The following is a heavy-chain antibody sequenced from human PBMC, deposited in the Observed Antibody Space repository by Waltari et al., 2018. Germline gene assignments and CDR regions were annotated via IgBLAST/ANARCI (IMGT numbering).Heavy chain of an antibody. V-gene: IGHV3-30*02. Sequence: QVQLVESGGGVVQPGGSLRLSCAASGFTFSSYGMHWVRQAPGKGLEWVAFIRYDGSNKYYADSVKGRFTISRDNSKNTLYLQMNSLRAEDTAVYYCAKAQGYCSSTSCPTYYYYMDVWGKGTTVTISS. D-gene: IGHD2-2*01. CDR1: GFTFSSYG. J-gene: IGHJ6*03. CDR3: AKAQGYCSSTSCPTYYYYMDV. CDR2: IRYDGSNK.